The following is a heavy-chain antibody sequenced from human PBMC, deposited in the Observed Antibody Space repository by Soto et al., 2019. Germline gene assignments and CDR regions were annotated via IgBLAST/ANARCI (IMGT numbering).Heavy chain of an antibody. J-gene: IGHJ5*02. D-gene: IGHD3-16*02. Sequence: QVQLQQWGAGLLKPSETLSLTCAVYGGSFSGYYWSWIRQPPGKGLEWIGEINHSGSTNYNPSLKSRVTISVDTSKNQFSLKLSSVTAADTAVYYCVRTYYDYIWGSYRANWFDPWGQGTLVTVSS. CDR1: GGSFSGYY. V-gene: IGHV4-34*01. CDR3: VRTYYDYIWGSYRANWFDP. CDR2: INHSGST.